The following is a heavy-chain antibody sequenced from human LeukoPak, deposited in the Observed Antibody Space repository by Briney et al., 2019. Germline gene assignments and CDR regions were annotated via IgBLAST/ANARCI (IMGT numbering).Heavy chain of an antibody. V-gene: IGHV4-59*01. J-gene: IGHJ5*02. CDR2: IHYTGST. Sequence: SETLSLTCTVSGGSINSYYWSWIRQPPGKGLECIGYIHYTGSTNYNPSLKSRVTIVDTSKNQFSLKLSSVTAADTAIYYCARGGYYGSGNDFRFDPWGQGTLVTVSS. D-gene: IGHD3-10*01. CDR3: ARGGYYGSGNDFRFDP. CDR1: GGSINSYY.